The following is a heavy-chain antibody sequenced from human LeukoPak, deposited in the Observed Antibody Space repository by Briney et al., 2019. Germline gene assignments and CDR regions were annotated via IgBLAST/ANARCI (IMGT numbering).Heavy chain of an antibody. CDR3: ARSRRDNYYYYYGMDV. CDR1: GFSFSSYE. CDR2: ISSSDTTI. D-gene: IGHD5-24*01. J-gene: IGHJ6*02. V-gene: IGHV3-48*03. Sequence: PGGSLRLSCVASGFSFSSYEMTWVRQAPGKGMEWVSNISSSDTTIHYADSVKGRFTISRDNARNSLYLQMNSLRAEHTAVSYCARSRRDNYYYYYGMDVWGQGTTVTVSS.